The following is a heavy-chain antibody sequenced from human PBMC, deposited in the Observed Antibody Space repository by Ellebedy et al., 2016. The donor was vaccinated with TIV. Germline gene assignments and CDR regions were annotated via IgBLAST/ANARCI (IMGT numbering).Heavy chain of an antibody. CDR2: ISGSGGST. J-gene: IGHJ6*02. D-gene: IGHD5-18*01. CDR1: GFTFSSYA. Sequence: GESLKISXAASGFTFSSYAMSWVRQAPGKGLEWVSAISGSGGSTYYADSVKGRFTISRDNSKNTLYLQMNSLRAEDTAVYYCEKNSGYSYGTDYYYYYGMDVWGQGTTVTVSS. V-gene: IGHV3-23*01. CDR3: EKNSGYSYGTDYYYYYGMDV.